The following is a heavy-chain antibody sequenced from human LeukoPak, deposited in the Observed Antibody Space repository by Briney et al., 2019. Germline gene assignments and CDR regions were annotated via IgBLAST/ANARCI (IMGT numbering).Heavy chain of an antibody. J-gene: IGHJ4*02. D-gene: IGHD3-16*02. Sequence: GGSLRLSCAASGFTVSSNYMSWVRQAPGKGLEWVSVIYSGGSTYYADSVKGRFTISRDNSKNTLYLQMNSLRAEDTAVYYCARARGDYVWGSYRPTYFDYWGQGTLVTVSS. CDR3: ARARGDYVWGSYRPTYFDY. CDR1: GFTVSSNY. V-gene: IGHV3-66*01. CDR2: IYSGGST.